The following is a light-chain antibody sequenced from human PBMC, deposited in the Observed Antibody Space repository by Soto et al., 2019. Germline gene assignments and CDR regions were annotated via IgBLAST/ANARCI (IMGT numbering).Light chain of an antibody. V-gene: IGLV1-44*01. Sequence: QLVLTQPASASGTPGQRVTISCSGSSANIGSNNVNWYQQLPGTAPKLLIYSNNQRPSGVPDRFSGSKSGTSASLAISGLQSEDEADYYCAGWDDSLKGVVFGGGTQLTVL. CDR1: SANIGSNN. CDR3: AGWDDSLKGVV. CDR2: SNN. J-gene: IGLJ2*01.